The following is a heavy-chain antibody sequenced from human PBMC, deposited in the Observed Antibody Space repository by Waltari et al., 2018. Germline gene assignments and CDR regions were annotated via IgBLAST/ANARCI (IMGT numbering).Heavy chain of an antibody. J-gene: IGHJ4*02. CDR2: ISQILGTT. CDR1: GGSFSGYA. D-gene: IGHD2-8*01. V-gene: IGHV1-69*11. CDR3: AREYGVPARYYFDS. Sequence: QVQLVQSGAEVKKPGSSVKVSCKTSGGSFSGYAINWVRQAPGQGLDWMGGISQILGTTNYAPKVQGRVTFNADESTATVYMELSSLRSEETAVYFCAREYGVPARYYFDSWGQGTLVIVSS.